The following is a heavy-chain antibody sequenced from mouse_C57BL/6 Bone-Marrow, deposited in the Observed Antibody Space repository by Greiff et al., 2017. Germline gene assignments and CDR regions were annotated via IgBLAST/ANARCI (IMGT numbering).Heavy chain of an antibody. D-gene: IGHD4-1*01. Sequence: QVQLQQPGAELVMPGASVKLSCKASGYTFTSYWMHWVQQRPGPGLEWIGEIDPSDCYTNYNQKFKGKSTLTVDKSSSTAYMQRSSLTSEDSAVYYCASWDKAMDYWGQGTSVTVSS. CDR1: GYTFTSYW. V-gene: IGHV1-69*01. CDR3: ASWDKAMDY. CDR2: IDPSDCYT. J-gene: IGHJ4*01.